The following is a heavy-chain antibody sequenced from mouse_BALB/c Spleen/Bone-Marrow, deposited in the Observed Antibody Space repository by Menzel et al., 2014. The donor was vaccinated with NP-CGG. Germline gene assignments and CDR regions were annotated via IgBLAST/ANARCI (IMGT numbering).Heavy chain of an antibody. V-gene: IGHV14-3*02. J-gene: IGHJ4*01. Sequence: EVQLQQSGAELVKPGASVKLSCTASGFNIKDTYMHWVKQRPEQGLEWIGRIDPANGNTKYDPKFQGKATITADTSSNTAYLQLSSLTSEDTAVYHCARYGNYCYAMDYWGQGTSVTVSS. CDR2: IDPANGNT. CDR3: ARYGNYCYAMDY. CDR1: GFNIKDTY. D-gene: IGHD2-1*01.